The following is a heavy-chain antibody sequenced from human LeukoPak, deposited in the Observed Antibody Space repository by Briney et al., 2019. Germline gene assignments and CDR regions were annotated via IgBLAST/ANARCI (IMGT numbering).Heavy chain of an antibody. Sequence: GGSLRLSCAASGFTFSSYAMHWVRQAPGKGLEWVAVISYDGSNKYYADSVKGRFTISRDNSKNTLYLQMNSLRAEDTAVYYCARERDDSSGYDPYYFDYWGQGTLVTVSS. V-gene: IGHV3-30-3*01. CDR3: ARERDDSSGYDPYYFDY. J-gene: IGHJ4*02. CDR1: GFTFSSYA. D-gene: IGHD3-22*01. CDR2: ISYDGSNK.